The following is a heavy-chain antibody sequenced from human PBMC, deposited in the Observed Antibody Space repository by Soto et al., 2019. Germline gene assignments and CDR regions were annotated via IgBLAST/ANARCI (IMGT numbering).Heavy chain of an antibody. CDR1: GYTFTSYY. J-gene: IGHJ4*02. Sequence: ASVKVSRKASGYTFTSYYMHWVRQAPGQGLEWMGIINPSGGSTSYAQKFQGRVTMTRDTSTSTVYMELSSLRSEDTAVYYCAITRAPNCYGSGRSPGSRLDYWGQGTLVTVS. CDR3: AITRAPNCYGSGRSPGSRLDY. D-gene: IGHD3-10*01. V-gene: IGHV1-46*01. CDR2: INPSGGST.